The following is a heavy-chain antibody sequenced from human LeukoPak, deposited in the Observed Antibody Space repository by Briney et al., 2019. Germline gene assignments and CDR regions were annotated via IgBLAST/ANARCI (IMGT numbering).Heavy chain of an antibody. CDR2: IIPIFGTA. CDR3: ARDDGYGSGSYPYYYYYMDV. J-gene: IGHJ6*03. D-gene: IGHD3-10*01. CDR1: GYTFTSYY. V-gene: IGHV1-69*13. Sequence: SVKVSCKASGYTFTSYYMHWVRQAPGQGLEWMGGIIPIFGTANYAQKFQGRVTITADESTSTAYMELSSLRSEDTAVYYCARDDGYGSGSYPYYYYYMDVWGKGTTVTISS.